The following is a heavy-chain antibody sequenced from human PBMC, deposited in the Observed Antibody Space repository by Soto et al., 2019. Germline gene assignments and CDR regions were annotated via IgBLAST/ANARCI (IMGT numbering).Heavy chain of an antibody. CDR2: VTYSGGT. J-gene: IGHJ4*02. CDR3: ARGLPANY. V-gene: IGHV4-34*01. CDR1: GESVRDYF. Sequence: QVQLQQWGAGLLKPSETLSLTCAVFGESVRDYFWSWIRQPPGKGLEWIGEVTYSGGTNYNPSLQSRVTMSVDTSENRFSLPLSTVTAADAAGYYCARGLPANYWGQGTRVTVSS.